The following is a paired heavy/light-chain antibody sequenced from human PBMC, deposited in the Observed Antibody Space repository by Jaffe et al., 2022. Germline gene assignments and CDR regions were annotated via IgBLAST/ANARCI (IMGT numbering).Light chain of an antibody. CDR1: SNDVGDCNY. CDR2: EVT. V-gene: IGLV2-8*01. Sequence: QSALTQPPSASGSPGQSVTISCTGSSNDVGDCNYVSWYQQLPGKAPKLIIYEVTKRPSGVPDRFSGSKSGNTASLTVSGLQAEDEADYYCSSCGDIDNIVFGRGTKLSVL. CDR3: SSCGDIDNIV. J-gene: IGLJ2*01.
Heavy chain of an antibody. D-gene: IGHD1-1*01. J-gene: IGHJ4*02. CDR1: GFTFSAYY. CDR3: TSENWYRFDY. V-gene: IGHV3-72*01. Sequence: EVQVVESGGGLVQPGESLRLSCVASGFTFSAYYMGWVRQAPGKGLEWIGRVRLKTDRYNTLYAASMGGRFTISRDDSKASAYLHINSLKIEDTAVYYCTSENWYRFDYWGQGTLVTVSS. CDR2: VRLKTDRYNT.